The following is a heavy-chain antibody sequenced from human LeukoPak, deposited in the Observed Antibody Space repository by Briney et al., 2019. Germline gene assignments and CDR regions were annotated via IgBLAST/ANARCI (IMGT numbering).Heavy chain of an antibody. V-gene: IGHV1-46*01. CDR1: GYTFTNYY. J-gene: IGHJ6*03. CDR2: INPSGGST. CDR3: ARDVQESGYYMDL. Sequence: GASVKVSCKASGYTFTNYYMHWVRQAPGQGLEWMGIINPSGGSTSYSQKFQGRVTMTRDTPTSTLYLQLSSLRSEDTAVYYCARDVQESGYYMDLWGKGPTVTVSS.